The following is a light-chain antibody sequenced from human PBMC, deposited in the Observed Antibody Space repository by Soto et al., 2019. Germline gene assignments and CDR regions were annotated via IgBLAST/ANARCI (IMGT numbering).Light chain of an antibody. J-gene: IGKJ4*01. CDR3: QQYGGSLPT. Sequence: EIVLTQSPGTLSLSPGERATLSCRASQSVRNNYLAWYQQKLGQAPRLLIHDASTRATGIPDRFSGSGSGTDFTLTISRLEPEDFAVYYCQQYGGSLPTFGGGTKVEIK. CDR1: QSVRNNY. CDR2: DAS. V-gene: IGKV3-20*01.